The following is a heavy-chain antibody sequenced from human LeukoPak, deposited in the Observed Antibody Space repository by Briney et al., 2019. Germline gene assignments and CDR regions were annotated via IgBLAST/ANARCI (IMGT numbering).Heavy chain of an antibody. CDR2: INPNSGGT. CDR1: GYTFTGYY. CDR3: ARGAYYYYYYMDV. V-gene: IGHV1-2*02. J-gene: IGHJ6*03. Sequence: GASVKVSCKASGYTFTGYYMHWVRQAPGQGLEWMGWINPNSGGTNYAQKFQGRVAMTRDTSISTAYMELSRLRSDDTAVYYCARGAYYYYYYMDVWGKGTTVTVSS.